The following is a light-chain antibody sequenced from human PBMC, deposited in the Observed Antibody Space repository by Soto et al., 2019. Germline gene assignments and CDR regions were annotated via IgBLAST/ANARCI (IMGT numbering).Light chain of an antibody. Sequence: QSVLTQPPSASGSSGQSVTISCTGTSSDVGGYNYVSWYQQHPGKAPKLMIYEVSKRPSGVPDRFSGSKSGNTASLTVSGLQAEDEADYYCSSYAGSNTYVCGTGTKVTVL. V-gene: IGLV2-8*01. J-gene: IGLJ1*01. CDR1: SSDVGGYNY. CDR3: SSYAGSNTYV. CDR2: EVS.